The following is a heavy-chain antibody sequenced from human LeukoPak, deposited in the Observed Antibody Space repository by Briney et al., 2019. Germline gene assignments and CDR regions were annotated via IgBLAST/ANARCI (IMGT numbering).Heavy chain of an antibody. CDR3: AKAGYSGYDTRGVVDY. CDR1: GFTFSSYG. V-gene: IGHV3-30*18. Sequence: GRCPRLSRAAAGFTFSSYGTDSVSQAPGNGMEWGAVISYDGSNKYYADSVKGRFTISRDNSKNTLYLQMNSLRAEDTAVYYCAKAGYSGYDTRGVVDYWGQGTLVTVSS. J-gene: IGHJ4*02. D-gene: IGHD5-12*01. CDR2: ISYDGSNK.